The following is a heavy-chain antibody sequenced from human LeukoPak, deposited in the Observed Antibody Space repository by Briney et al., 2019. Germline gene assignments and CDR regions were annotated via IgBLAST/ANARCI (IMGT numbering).Heavy chain of an antibody. Sequence: SETLSLTCTVSGGSISSYYWSWIRQPPGKGLEWIGYIHYTGSTNYNPSLKSRVTISVDTSKNQFSLKLSSVTAADTAVYYCARHGGGSTGAYWGQGTLVTVSS. CDR2: IHYTGST. D-gene: IGHD3-16*01. J-gene: IGHJ4*02. CDR1: GGSISSYY. V-gene: IGHV4-59*08. CDR3: ARHGGGSTGAY.